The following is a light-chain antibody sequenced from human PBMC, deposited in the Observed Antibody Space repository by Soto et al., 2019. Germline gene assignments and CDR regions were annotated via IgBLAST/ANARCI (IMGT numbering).Light chain of an antibody. CDR3: QEYNNWPALT. J-gene: IGKJ4*01. Sequence: EIVLTQSPGTLSLSPGERATLSCRASQSVSNNYLAWYQQKPGQAPRLLISGASTRATGIPDRFSGSGSGTEFTLTISSLQSEDFAVYYCQEYNNWPALTFGGGTKVDIK. V-gene: IGKV3-15*01. CDR2: GAS. CDR1: QSVSNN.